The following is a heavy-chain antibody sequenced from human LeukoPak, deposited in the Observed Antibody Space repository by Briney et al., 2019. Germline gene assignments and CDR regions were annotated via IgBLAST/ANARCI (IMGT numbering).Heavy chain of an antibody. CDR3: ARDSPYYFDSSGDYVSDY. CDR1: GFTFRTFT. J-gene: IGHJ4*02. CDR2: INSASNFI. D-gene: IGHD3-22*01. V-gene: IGHV3-21*01. Sequence: PGGSLRLSCAASGFTFRTFTMNWVRQAPGKGLEWVSSINSASNFIYYADSVKGRFTISIDNAKNSLYLQMSRLKVEDTAVYYCARDSPYYFDSSGDYVSDYWGQGALVTVSS.